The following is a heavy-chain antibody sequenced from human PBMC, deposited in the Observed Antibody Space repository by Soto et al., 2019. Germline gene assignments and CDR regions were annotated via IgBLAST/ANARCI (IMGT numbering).Heavy chain of an antibody. CDR3: AREGYSGYDHVMDV. D-gene: IGHD5-12*01. J-gene: IGHJ6*02. CDR2: ICHSGST. V-gene: IGHV4-59*11. CDR1: GASISSPC. Sequence: SETLSLTCTVSGASISSPCWSWIRQPPGKGLEWSGYICHSGSTNYNPSLKSRVTILGDTSKNQFSLKLSSVTAADAAVYYCAREGYSGYDHVMDVWGQGTTVTVSS.